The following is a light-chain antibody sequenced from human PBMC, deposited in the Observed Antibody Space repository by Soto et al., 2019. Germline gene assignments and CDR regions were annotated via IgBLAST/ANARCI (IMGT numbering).Light chain of an antibody. Sequence: DIVMPQSPLSLPVTPGEPASISCRSSQSLLHSNGYNYLDWYLQKPGQSPQLLIYLGSNRASGVPDRFSGSGSGTDFTLKISRVEAEDVGVYYCMQALQTPCTFGQGTKVAIK. CDR1: QSLLHSNGYNY. J-gene: IGKJ1*01. CDR3: MQALQTPCT. V-gene: IGKV2-28*01. CDR2: LGS.